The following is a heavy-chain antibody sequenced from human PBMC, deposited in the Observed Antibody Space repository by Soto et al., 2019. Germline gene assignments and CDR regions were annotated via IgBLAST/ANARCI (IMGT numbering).Heavy chain of an antibody. CDR1: GGSISSGGYY. J-gene: IGHJ4*02. V-gene: IGHV4-31*03. CDR2: IYYSGST. Sequence: SETLSLTCTVSGGSISSGGYYWSWIRQHPGKGLEWIGYIYYSGSTYYSPSLKSRVTISVDTSKNQFSLKLSSVTAADTAVYYCAREGRYDYVWGSYRYLDYWGQGTLVTVSS. D-gene: IGHD3-16*02. CDR3: AREGRYDYVWGSYRYLDY.